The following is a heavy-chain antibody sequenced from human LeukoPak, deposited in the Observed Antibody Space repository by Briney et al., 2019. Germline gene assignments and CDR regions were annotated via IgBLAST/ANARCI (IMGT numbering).Heavy chain of an antibody. J-gene: IGHJ4*02. V-gene: IGHV1-18*01. CDR1: GYTFTSHG. CDR2: ISAYNGNT. D-gene: IGHD6-19*01. CDR3: ARDSSSSGAGPFDY. Sequence: GASVKVSCKASGYTFTSHGISWVRQAPGQGLEWMGWISAYNGNTNYAQKLQGRVTMTTDTSTSTAYMELRSLRSDDTAVYYCARDSSSSGAGPFDYWGQGTLVTVSS.